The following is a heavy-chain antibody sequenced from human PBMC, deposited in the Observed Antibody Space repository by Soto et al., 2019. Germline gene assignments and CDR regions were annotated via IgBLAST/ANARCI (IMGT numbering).Heavy chain of an antibody. D-gene: IGHD1-1*01. V-gene: IGHV4-31*03. Sequence: QAQLQESGPGLVQPSQTLFLTCTVSRASIASGGYYWSWIRQHPGKGLAWVGTIFYTGSTFYNPSLGSRLTMSLNAPKSQFFLKLTSATAADTGLYYGARLIALPTMTTVDSWGQGILVTVSS. CDR2: IFYTGST. J-gene: IGHJ4*02. CDR1: RASIASGGYY. CDR3: ARLIALPTMTTVDS.